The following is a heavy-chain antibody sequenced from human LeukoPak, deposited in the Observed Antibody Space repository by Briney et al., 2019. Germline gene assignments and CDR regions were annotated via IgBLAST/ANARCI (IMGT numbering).Heavy chain of an antibody. CDR3: AGRYYYKLGSFPFDF. V-gene: IGHV4-34*01. Sequence: PSETLSLTCAVSGVPFSGYFWSWIRQSSGKGLEWIGEIHNSGTTNCNPSLNSRVTISEDTSKNQFYLNLSSVTAADTAVYYCAGRYYYKLGSFPFDFWGQGTLVTVSS. CDR2: IHNSGTT. D-gene: IGHD1-26*01. J-gene: IGHJ4*02. CDR1: GVPFSGYF.